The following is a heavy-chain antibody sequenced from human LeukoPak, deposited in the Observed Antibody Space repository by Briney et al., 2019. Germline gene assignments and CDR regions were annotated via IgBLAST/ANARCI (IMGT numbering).Heavy chain of an antibody. CDR2: INHSGST. J-gene: IGHJ4*02. CDR1: GGSFSGYY. Sequence: SETLSLTCAVYGGSFSGYYWSWIRQPPGKGLEWIGEINHSGSTNYNPSLKSRVTISVDTSKNQFSLKLSSVTAADTAVYYCVRARNKGSLFDYWGQGTLVTVSS. CDR3: VRARNKGSLFDY. D-gene: IGHD1/OR15-1a*01. V-gene: IGHV4-34*01.